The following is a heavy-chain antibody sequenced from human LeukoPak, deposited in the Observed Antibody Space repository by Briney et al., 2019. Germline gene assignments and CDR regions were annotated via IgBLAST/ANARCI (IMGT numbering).Heavy chain of an antibody. J-gene: IGHJ5*02. V-gene: IGHV1-18*01. CDR2: ISAYNGNT. D-gene: IGHD1-1*01. Sequence: GASVNVSCKASGYTFTSYGISWVRQAPGQGLEWMGWISAYNGNTQYAQKLQGRVTMTTDTSTSTAYMELRSLRSDDTAVYYCARDDRSNTWSWFDPWGQGTLVTVSS. CDR1: GYTFTSYG. CDR3: ARDDRSNTWSWFDP.